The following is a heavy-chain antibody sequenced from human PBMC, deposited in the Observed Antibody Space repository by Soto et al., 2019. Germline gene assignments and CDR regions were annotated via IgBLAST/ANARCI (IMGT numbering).Heavy chain of an antibody. CDR1: GGTFSSYA. Sequence: QVQLVQSGAEVKKPGSSVKVSCKASGGTFSSYAISWVRQAPGQGLEWMGGIIPIFGTANYAQKFQGRVTIPADESTSTAYMELSSLRSEDTAVYYCARVVGYCSSTSCYTGWFDPWGQGTLVTVSS. D-gene: IGHD2-2*02. CDR3: ARVVGYCSSTSCYTGWFDP. CDR2: IIPIFGTA. J-gene: IGHJ5*02. V-gene: IGHV1-69*01.